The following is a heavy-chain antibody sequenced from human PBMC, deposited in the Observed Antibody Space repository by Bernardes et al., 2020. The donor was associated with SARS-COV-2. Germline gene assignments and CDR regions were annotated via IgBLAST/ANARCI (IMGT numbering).Heavy chain of an antibody. V-gene: IGHV4-61*03. CDR3: ARAKKGLLWFGDLLVGSYDY. CDR2: AYYIVST. Sequence: SETLSLTCAVSGGSVRSPSYYWSWIRQPPGEGLEWIGYAYYIVSTKYNPSLNSRVTISVDTSKNHVSLKLSSVTAADTAIYYCARAKKGLLWFGDLLVGSYDYWGQGVLVTVSS. CDR1: GGSVRSPSYY. J-gene: IGHJ4*02. D-gene: IGHD3-10*01.